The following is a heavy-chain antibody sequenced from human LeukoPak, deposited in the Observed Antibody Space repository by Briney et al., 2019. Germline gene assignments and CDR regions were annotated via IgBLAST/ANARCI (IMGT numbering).Heavy chain of an antibody. J-gene: IGHJ3*02. CDR1: GGSISSSSYY. CDR3: ARDGSGYYSDPAFDI. CDR2: IYYSGST. D-gene: IGHD3-22*01. V-gene: IGHV4-39*07. Sequence: SETLSLTCTVSGGSISSSSYYWGWIRQPPGKGLEWIGSIYYSGSTYYNPSLKSRVTISVDTSKNQFSLKLSSVTAADTAVYYCARDGSGYYSDPAFDIWGQGTMVTVSS.